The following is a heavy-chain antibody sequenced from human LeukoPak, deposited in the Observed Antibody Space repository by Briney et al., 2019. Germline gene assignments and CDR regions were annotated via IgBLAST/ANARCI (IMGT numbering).Heavy chain of an antibody. Sequence: SETLSLTCTVAGGSISSYYWSWIRQPPGKGLEWIWYIHYSGSTNYNPSPKNRATISVDTSTNQFSLKLTSETPADTPCYTSASPHPDSSGWRDAFDIWGQGTMVTVSS. D-gene: IGHD6-19*01. V-gene: IGHV4-59*08. J-gene: IGHJ3*02. CDR2: IHYSGST. CDR1: GGSISSYY. CDR3: ASPHPDSSGWRDAFDI.